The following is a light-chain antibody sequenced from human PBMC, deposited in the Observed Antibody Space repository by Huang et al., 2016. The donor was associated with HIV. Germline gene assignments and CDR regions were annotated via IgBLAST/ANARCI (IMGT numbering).Light chain of an antibody. CDR2: GAS. CDR1: QSVRNN. Sequence: EIVMTQSPATLSVSPGERATLSCRASQSVRNNLAWYQQKPGQAPRLLIYGASTRAAGIPARFSGSGSGTEFTLTISSLQSEDFAVYYCQHYNNWPYTFGQGTKLEIK. V-gene: IGKV3-15*01. CDR3: QHYNNWPYT. J-gene: IGKJ2*01.